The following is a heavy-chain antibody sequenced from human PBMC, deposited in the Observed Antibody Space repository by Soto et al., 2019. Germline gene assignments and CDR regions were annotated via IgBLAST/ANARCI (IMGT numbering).Heavy chain of an antibody. CDR2: IWYDGSNK. J-gene: IGHJ5*02. CDR1: GFTFSSYG. Sequence: GGSLRLSCAASGFTFSSYGMHWVRQAPGKGLEWVAVIWYDGSNKYYADSVKGRFTISRDNSKNTLYLQMNSLRAEDTAVYYCARGPRFLEWPESSSPTSPWGQGTLVTVSS. CDR3: ARGPRFLEWPESSSPTSP. V-gene: IGHV3-33*01. D-gene: IGHD3-3*01.